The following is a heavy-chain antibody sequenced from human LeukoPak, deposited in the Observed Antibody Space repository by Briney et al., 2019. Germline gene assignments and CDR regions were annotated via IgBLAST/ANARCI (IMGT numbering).Heavy chain of an antibody. CDR2: IIPILGIA. V-gene: IGHV1-69*02. J-gene: IGHJ1*01. D-gene: IGHD2-2*02. Sequence: SVKVSCKASGGTFISYTISWVRQAPGQGPERMGRIIPILGIANYAQKFQGRVTITADKSTSTAYMELSSLRSEDTAVYYCASAIVVVPAAILFQHWGQGTLVTVSS. CDR3: ASAIVVVPAAILFQH. CDR1: GGTFISYT.